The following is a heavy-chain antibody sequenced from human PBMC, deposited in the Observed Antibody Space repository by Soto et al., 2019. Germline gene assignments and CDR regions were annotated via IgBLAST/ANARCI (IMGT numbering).Heavy chain of an antibody. J-gene: IGHJ2*01. CDR2: IRATTTYK. D-gene: IGHD2-8*02. CDR1: GFTFDTYT. Sequence: EVQVVESGGGLVKHGGSLRLSCTASGFTFDTYTMNWLRQAPGRGLEWVSSIRATTTYKYYAASVEGRFTISRDNAKNSLYLQTNSLGAEDTAVYYCARGSASKSGHLWYFDLWGRGTLVTVSS. V-gene: IGHV3-21*01. CDR3: ARGSASKSGHLWYFDL.